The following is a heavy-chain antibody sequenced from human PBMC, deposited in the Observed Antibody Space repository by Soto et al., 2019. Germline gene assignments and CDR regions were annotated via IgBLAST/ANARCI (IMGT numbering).Heavy chain of an antibody. D-gene: IGHD2-2*01. CDR2: IWYDGSNK. J-gene: IGHJ4*02. V-gene: IGHV3-33*01. CDR1: GFTFSSYG. CDR3: ARAYCSSTSCYHDY. Sequence: GGSLSLSCAASGFTFSSYGMHWVRQAPGKGLEWVAVIWYDGSNKYYADSVKGRFTISRDNSKNTLYLQMNSLRAEDTAVYYCARAYCSSTSCYHDYWGQGTLVTVS.